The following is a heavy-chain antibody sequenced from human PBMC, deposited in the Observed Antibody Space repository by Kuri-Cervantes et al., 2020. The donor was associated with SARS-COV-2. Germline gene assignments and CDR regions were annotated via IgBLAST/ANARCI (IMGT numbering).Heavy chain of an antibody. J-gene: IGHJ3*02. Sequence: SEPLSLTCAVSGDSISSDHWWSWVRQPPGKGLEWIGEIYHGGSTNYNPSLKSRVTISIDKSKKQFSLNLRSVTAADTAVYYCARDRKVPANRDAFDIWGPGTMVTVSS. V-gene: IGHV4-4*02. CDR2: IYHGGST. CDR3: ARDRKVPANRDAFDI. CDR1: GDSISSDHW. D-gene: IGHD2-2*01.